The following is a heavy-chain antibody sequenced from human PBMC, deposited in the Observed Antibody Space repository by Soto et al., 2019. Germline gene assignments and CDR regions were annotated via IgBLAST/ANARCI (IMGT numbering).Heavy chain of an antibody. CDR2: IDYNGVT. J-gene: IGHJ4*02. D-gene: IGHD2-15*01. Sequence: SETLSLTCTVSGGSIYRSGYYWGWIRQPPRRGLEWIGNIDYNGVTYSNPSLKSRVTISRDTSKNQFSLKLTSVTAADTALYYCGKVLVGATGHTDSDSWGPGTLVTVSS. V-gene: IGHV4-39*01. CDR3: GKVLVGATGHTDSDS. CDR1: GGSIYRSGYY.